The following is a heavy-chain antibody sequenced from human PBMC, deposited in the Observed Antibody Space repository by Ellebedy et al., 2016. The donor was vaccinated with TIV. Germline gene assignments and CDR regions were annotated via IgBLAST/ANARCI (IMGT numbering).Heavy chain of an antibody. CDR2: IGTTTGSI. CDR3: ARDTVPAALDAFDI. V-gene: IGHV3-48*04. J-gene: IGHJ3*02. Sequence: GESLKISCTASGFTFSSFSMNWVRQAPGKGLEWLSYIGTTTGSISYPDSAKGRFTISRDNAKNSLYLQRDSLRAEDTAVYYCARDTVPAALDAFDIWGQGTMVTVSS. D-gene: IGHD2-2*01. CDR1: GFTFSSFS.